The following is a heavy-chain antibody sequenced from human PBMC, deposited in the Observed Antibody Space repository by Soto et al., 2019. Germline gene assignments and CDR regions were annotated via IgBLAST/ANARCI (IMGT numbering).Heavy chain of an antibody. CDR1: GFTFSSYA. D-gene: IGHD3-22*01. CDR2: ISGSGGST. J-gene: IGHJ6*02. V-gene: IGHV3-23*01. Sequence: PGGSLRLSCAASGFTFSSYAMSWVRQAPGKGLEWVSAISGSGGSTYYADSVKGRFTISRDNSKNTLYLQMDSLRAEDTAVYYCATDLPNDSSGYYYYYYYGMDVWGQGTMVTVSS. CDR3: ATDLPNDSSGYYYYYYYGMDV.